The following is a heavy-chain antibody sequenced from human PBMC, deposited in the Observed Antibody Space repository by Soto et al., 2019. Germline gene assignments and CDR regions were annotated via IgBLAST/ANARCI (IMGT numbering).Heavy chain of an antibody. V-gene: IGHV3-33*01. J-gene: IGHJ5*02. CDR1: GFSFSNYG. D-gene: IGHD3-16*01. CDR2: IWYDGSTK. CDR3: ARDGGPFNWFDP. Sequence: QVQLVESGGGVVQPGRSLRLSCAASGFSFSNYGMHWVRQAPGKGLEWVALIWYDGSTKYYVDSVKGRFTNSRDNYKNPLFVQMDSLRDEDTAVYYCARDGGPFNWFDPWGQGTLVTVSS.